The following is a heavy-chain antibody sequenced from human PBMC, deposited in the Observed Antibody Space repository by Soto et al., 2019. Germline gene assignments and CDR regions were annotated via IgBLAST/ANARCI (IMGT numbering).Heavy chain of an antibody. D-gene: IGHD6-25*01. CDR2: ISGGGGGT. V-gene: IGHV3-23*01. J-gene: IGHJ6*02. CDR1: GFTFSMHA. Sequence: EVQLLESGGGLVQPGGSLRLSCAVSGFTFSMHAMSWVRQSPGKGLEWVSSISGGGGGTYYADSVKGRFTISRDNSKNPLYLQMNSLRAEDTAKDYCAKSAASEDDYFYYGLDVWGQGTTVTVSS. CDR3: AKSAASEDDYFYYGLDV.